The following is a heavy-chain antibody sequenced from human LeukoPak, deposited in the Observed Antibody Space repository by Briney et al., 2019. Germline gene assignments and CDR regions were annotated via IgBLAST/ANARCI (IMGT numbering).Heavy chain of an antibody. CDR1: GFTFSSYG. CDR3: AKVGWRGINYYHYYGMDV. CDR2: ISYDGSNK. D-gene: IGHD2-15*01. J-gene: IGHJ6*04. Sequence: GGSLRLSCAASGFTFSSYGMHWVRQAPGKGLEWVAVISYDGSNKYYADSVKGRFTISRDNSKNTLYLQMNSLRAEDTAVYYCAKVGWRGINYYHYYGMDVWGKGTTVTVSS. V-gene: IGHV3-30*18.